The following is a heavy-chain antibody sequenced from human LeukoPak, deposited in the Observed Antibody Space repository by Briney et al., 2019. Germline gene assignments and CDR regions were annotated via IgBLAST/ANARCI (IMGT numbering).Heavy chain of an antibody. CDR2: INPNSGGT. Sequence: ASVKVSCKASGYTFTGYYMHWVRQAPGQGLEWMGWINPNSGGTNYAQKFQGWVTMTRDTSISTAYMEPSRLRSDDTAVYYCAREYQLLPWGYWGQGTLVTVSS. CDR3: AREYQLLPWGY. CDR1: GYTFTGYY. V-gene: IGHV1-2*04. J-gene: IGHJ4*02. D-gene: IGHD2-2*01.